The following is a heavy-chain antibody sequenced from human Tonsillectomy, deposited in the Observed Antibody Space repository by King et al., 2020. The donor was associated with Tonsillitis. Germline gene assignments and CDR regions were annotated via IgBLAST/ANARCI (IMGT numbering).Heavy chain of an antibody. D-gene: IGHD4-23*01. V-gene: IGHV5-51*01. CDR3: ARGPTHYGGNIRYFDY. CDR2: IYPGDSDT. CDR1: GYSFTSYW. Sequence: QLVQSGAEVKKPGESLKISCKGSGYSFTSYWIGWVRQMPGKGLEWMGIIYPGDSDTRYSPSFQGQVTISTDKSISTAYLQWRSLKASDTAMYYCARGPTHYGGNIRYFDYWGQGTLVTVSS. J-gene: IGHJ4*02.